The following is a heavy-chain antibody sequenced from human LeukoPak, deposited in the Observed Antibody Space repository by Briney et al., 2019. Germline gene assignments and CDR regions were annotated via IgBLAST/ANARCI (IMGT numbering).Heavy chain of an antibody. D-gene: IGHD6-6*01. CDR1: GFTFSSYA. Sequence: VGCLRLSCAPSGFTFSSYAMSWVRQAPRKGLECVSPISGSGGSTYYARSVKGPFTISRDNSKITPYLQMNSLRAEDTAGYYCAKALYSSSSIKYPFDIWGQGTMVTVSS. V-gene: IGHV3-23*01. CDR2: ISGSGGST. CDR3: AKALYSSSSIKYPFDI. J-gene: IGHJ3*02.